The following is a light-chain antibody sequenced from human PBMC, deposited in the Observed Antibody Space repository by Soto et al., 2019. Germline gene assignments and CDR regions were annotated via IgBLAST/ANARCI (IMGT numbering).Light chain of an antibody. CDR1: QAVTGTY. CDR2: GAS. J-gene: IGKJ5*01. CDR3: QKYGGSPLVT. Sequence: EILLTQSPGPLSLSPGESATLSCRARQAVTGTYLAWYQHSPGQSPRLLIYGASNRATGLPDRFSGSGSGTDFSLSISRLEPEDSAVYYCQKYGGSPLVTFGQGTRLEIK. V-gene: IGKV3-20*01.